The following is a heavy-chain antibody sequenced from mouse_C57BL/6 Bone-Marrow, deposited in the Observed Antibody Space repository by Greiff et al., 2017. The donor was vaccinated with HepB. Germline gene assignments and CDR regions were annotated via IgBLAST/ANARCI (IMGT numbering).Heavy chain of an antibody. Sequence: EVQLVESGGGLVKPGGSLKLSCAASGFTFSSYAMSWVRQTPEKRLEWVATISDGGSYTYYPDNVKGRFTISRDNAKNNLYLQMSHLKSEDTAMYYCARALTYGSSYDAMDYWGQGTSVTVSS. CDR3: ARALTYGSSYDAMDY. CDR1: GFTFSSYA. CDR2: ISDGGSYT. D-gene: IGHD1-1*01. J-gene: IGHJ4*01. V-gene: IGHV5-4*01.